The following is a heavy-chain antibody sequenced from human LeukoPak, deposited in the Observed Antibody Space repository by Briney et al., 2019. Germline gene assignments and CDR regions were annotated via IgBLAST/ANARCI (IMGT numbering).Heavy chain of an antibody. V-gene: IGHV1-2*02. D-gene: IGHD1-26*01. Sequence: ASVKVSCKASGYTFTGYYMHWVRQAPGQGREWMGWINPNSGGTNYAQKFQGRVTMTRDTSISTAYMERSRLRSDDTAVYYCARAGVVGATDFDYWGQGALVTVSS. CDR3: ARAGVVGATDFDY. J-gene: IGHJ4*02. CDR2: INPNSGGT. CDR1: GYTFTGYY.